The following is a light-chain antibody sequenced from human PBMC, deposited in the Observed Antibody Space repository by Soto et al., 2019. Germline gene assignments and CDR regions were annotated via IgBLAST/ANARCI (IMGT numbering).Light chain of an antibody. V-gene: IGKV3-20*01. Sequence: VMTQSPATLSVPPGERATLSCRASQSVSSKLAWYQQRPGQAPRLLFYDASTRATGIPDRFTCSGSGRDFILTISRLEPEDSAVYYCQQFGSSPITFGQRRRLANK. CDR3: QQFGSSPIT. J-gene: IGKJ5*01. CDR2: DAS. CDR1: QSVSSK.